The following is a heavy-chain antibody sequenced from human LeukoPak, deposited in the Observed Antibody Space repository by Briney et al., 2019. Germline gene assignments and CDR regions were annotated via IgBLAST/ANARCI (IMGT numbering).Heavy chain of an antibody. D-gene: IGHD6-19*01. CDR3: ARGLRQGSAWSWGPKEKSYQYMDV. V-gene: IGHV4-34*01. CDR1: GGSFSGHY. J-gene: IGHJ6*04. Sequence: SETLSLTCGVSGGSFSGHYWTWIRQPPGKGLEWIGETNPRGSTNYNPSLESRVTVSADTSRNQLSLSLTSVTAADSAVYFCARGLRQGSAWSWGPKEKSYQYMDVWGTGTTVIVSS. CDR2: TNPRGST.